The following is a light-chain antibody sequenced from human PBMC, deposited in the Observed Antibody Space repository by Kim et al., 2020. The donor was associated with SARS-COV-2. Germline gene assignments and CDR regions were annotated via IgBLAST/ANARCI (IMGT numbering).Light chain of an antibody. J-gene: IGKJ2*01. CDR3: QEYGSSPYT. Sequence: EIVLTQSPGPLSLSPGERATLSCRASQRVSSSYLAWYQQKPGQAPRLLIYGASSRATGIPDRFSGSGSGTDFTLTISRLEPEDFAVYYCQEYGSSPYTFGQGTKLEI. CDR1: QRVSSSY. V-gene: IGKV3-20*01. CDR2: GAS.